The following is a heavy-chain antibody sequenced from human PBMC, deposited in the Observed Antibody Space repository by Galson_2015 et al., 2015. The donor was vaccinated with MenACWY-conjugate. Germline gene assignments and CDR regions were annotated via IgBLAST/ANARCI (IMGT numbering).Heavy chain of an antibody. CDR1: GLTFSHVW. J-gene: IGHJ5*02. CDR2: IKCRTDGGTT. Sequence: SLRLSGATSGLTFSHVWMSWVRQDPVKGLEGVARIKCRTDGGTTDYATPVKGIFTILRDDSTNTLYLQMNSLKIEDTAMYFCTRDRNVGGSRWWFDPWGQGTLVTVSS. CDR3: TRDRNVGGSRWWFDP. D-gene: IGHD2-15*01. V-gene: IGHV3-15*01.